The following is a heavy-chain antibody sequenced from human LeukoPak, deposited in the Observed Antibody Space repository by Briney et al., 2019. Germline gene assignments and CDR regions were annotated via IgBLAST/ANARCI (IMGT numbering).Heavy chain of an antibody. V-gene: IGHV1-2*02. Sequence: GASVKVSCKASGYTFTGYYMHWVRQAPGQGLEWMGWINPNSGGTNYAQKFQGRVTMTRDTSISTAYMELSRLRSDDTAVYYCARAPYCSSTSCSDDAFDIWGQGTMVTVSS. CDR3: ARAPYCSSTSCSDDAFDI. J-gene: IGHJ3*02. D-gene: IGHD2-2*01. CDR1: GYTFTGYY. CDR2: INPNSGGT.